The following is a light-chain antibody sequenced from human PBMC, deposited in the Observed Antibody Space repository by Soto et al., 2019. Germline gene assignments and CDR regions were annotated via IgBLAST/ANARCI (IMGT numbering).Light chain of an antibody. J-gene: IGLJ7*01. V-gene: IGLV3-21*04. CDR3: RVWDSSSDHPV. CDR1: NIVSKS. Sequence: SYELTQPPSVSVAPGKTASITCGGNNIVSKSVHWYQQKPGQAPVMVIYYDSDRPSGIPERFSGSNSGNTATLTISRVEAGDEADYYCRVWDSSSDHPVFGGGTQLTVL. CDR2: YDS.